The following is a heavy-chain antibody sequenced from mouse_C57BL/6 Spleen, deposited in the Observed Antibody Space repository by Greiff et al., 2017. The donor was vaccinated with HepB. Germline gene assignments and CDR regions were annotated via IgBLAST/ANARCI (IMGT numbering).Heavy chain of an antibody. D-gene: IGHD2-5*01. V-gene: IGHV1-19*01. CDR3: AYDSNGGPMDY. Sequence: EVQLQQSGPVLVKPGASVKMSCKASGYTFTDYYMNWVKQSHGKSLEWIGVINPYNGGTSYNQKFKGKATLTVDKSSSTAYMELNSLTSEDSAVYYCAYDSNGGPMDYWGQGTSVTVSS. J-gene: IGHJ4*01. CDR1: GYTFTDYY. CDR2: INPYNGGT.